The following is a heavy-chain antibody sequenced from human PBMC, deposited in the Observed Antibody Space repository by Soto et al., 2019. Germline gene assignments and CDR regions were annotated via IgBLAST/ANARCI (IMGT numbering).Heavy chain of an antibody. CDR2: IIPIFGTA. Sequence: GASVKVSCKASGGTFSGYAISWVRQAPGQGLEWMGGIIPIFGTANYAQKFQGRVTITADESTSTAYMELSSLRSEDTAVYYCARVTAAAGNVRDYYYYYYGMDVWGQGTTVTVSS. J-gene: IGHJ6*02. V-gene: IGHV1-69*13. CDR3: ARVTAAAGNVRDYYYYYYGMDV. D-gene: IGHD6-13*01. CDR1: GGTFSGYA.